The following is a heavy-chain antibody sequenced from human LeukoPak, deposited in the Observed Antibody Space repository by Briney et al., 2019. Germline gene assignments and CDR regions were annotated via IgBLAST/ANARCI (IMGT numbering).Heavy chain of an antibody. V-gene: IGHV4-4*07. CDR1: GGSIRSYY. D-gene: IGHD3-10*01. CDR2: IYNDEKT. J-gene: IGHJ4*02. Sequence: MPSETLSLTCTVSGGSIRSYYWSWIRLPAGKGLEWIGLIYNDEKTNYNPSLRSRLTMSVDTSKNQFSLKVRSVTAADTAVYFCARVESGYGSLYFDHWGPGTPVTVSS. CDR3: ARVESGYGSLYFDH.